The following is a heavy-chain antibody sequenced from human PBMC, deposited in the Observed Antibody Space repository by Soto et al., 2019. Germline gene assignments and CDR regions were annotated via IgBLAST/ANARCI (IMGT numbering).Heavy chain of an antibody. CDR1: GYFFTSYW. V-gene: IGHV5-51*01. J-gene: IGHJ3*02. Sequence: GESLKISCKGSGYFFTSYWIGWVRQMPGKGLEWMGIIYPADSDTRYSPSFQGQVTISADKSIDTAYLQWTSLKASDTATYYCARPLTYSGSSYGGDAFDIWGQGTMVTVSS. CDR2: IYPADSDT. D-gene: IGHD1-26*01. CDR3: ARPLTYSGSSYGGDAFDI.